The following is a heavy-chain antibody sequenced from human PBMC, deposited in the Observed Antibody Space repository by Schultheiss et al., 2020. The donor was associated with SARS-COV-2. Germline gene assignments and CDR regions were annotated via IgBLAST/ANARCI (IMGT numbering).Heavy chain of an antibody. Sequence: GGSLRLSCAASGFTFSSYGMHWVRQAPGKGLEWVAVIWYDGSNKYYADSVKGRFTISRDNSKNTLYLQMNSLKTEDTAVYYCTTVGGDYSYYYYYGMDVWGQGTTVTVSS. V-gene: IGHV3-33*01. J-gene: IGHJ6*02. CDR2: IWYDGSNK. CDR1: GFTFSSYG. CDR3: TTVGGDYSYYYYYGMDV. D-gene: IGHD2-21*02.